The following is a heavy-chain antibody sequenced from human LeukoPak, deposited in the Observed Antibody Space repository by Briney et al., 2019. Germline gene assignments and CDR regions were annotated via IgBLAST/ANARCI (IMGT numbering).Heavy chain of an antibody. CDR1: GFTFNSNA. D-gene: IGHD5-18*01. J-gene: IGHJ4*02. V-gene: IGHV3-23*01. CDR3: AKGRGYSYGNGYFDY. Sequence: GGSLRLSCAASGFTFNSNAMNWVRQAPGKGLEWVSVISGSGSSTYYADSVKGRFTISRDNSKNTMYLQMNSLRAEDTAVYYCAKGRGYSYGNGYFDYWGQGTLVTVPS. CDR2: ISGSGSST.